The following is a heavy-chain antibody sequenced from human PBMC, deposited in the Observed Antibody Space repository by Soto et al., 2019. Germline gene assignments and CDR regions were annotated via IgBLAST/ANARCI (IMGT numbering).Heavy chain of an antibody. J-gene: IGHJ4*02. D-gene: IGHD2-15*01. V-gene: IGHV5-51*01. Sequence: PGESLKISCKGSGYIFSSYWIGWVRLMPGKGLEWMGIVYPGDSDTRYSPSFQGQVTISADKSISTAYLQWSSLKASDAAMYYCARSLPRMTGFPFDYWGLGTIVTVYS. CDR1: GYIFSSYW. CDR2: VYPGDSDT. CDR3: ARSLPRMTGFPFDY.